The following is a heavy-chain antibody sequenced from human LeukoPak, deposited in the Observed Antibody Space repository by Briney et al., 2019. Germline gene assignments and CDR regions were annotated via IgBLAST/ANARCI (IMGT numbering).Heavy chain of an antibody. Sequence: PGGSLRLSCTASGFSFSSFWISWVRQAPGKGLEWVANIKDDGSVKNHVDSLKGRFSISRDNARNSLYLQMNSLRAEDTAVYYCARVDYPFDYWGQGTLVTVSS. CDR1: GFSFSSFW. J-gene: IGHJ4*02. V-gene: IGHV3-7*01. D-gene: IGHD4-11*01. CDR3: ARVDYPFDY. CDR2: IKDDGSVK.